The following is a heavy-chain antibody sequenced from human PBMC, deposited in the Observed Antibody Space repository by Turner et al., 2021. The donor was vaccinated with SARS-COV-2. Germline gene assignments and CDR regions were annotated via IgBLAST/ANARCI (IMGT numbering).Heavy chain of an antibody. D-gene: IGHD4-17*01. CDR3: ARHGPTSTTKAFDP. V-gene: IGHV4-39*01. CDR2: IYYSGST. Sequence: QVQLQESGPGLVKPSETLSLRCTVSGASIASYAYFWTWIRQRPGEGLEWIGSIYYSGSTYYNPSLKSRVTISVDTSKNQFSLKLNSVTAADTAVYYCARHGPTSTTKAFDPWGQGTLVTVSS. CDR1: GASIASYAYF. J-gene: IGHJ5*02.